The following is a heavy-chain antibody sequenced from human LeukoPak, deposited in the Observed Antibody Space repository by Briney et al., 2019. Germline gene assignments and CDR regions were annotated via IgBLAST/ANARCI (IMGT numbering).Heavy chain of an antibody. CDR2: IIGGGTFT. V-gene: IGHV3-11*06. J-gene: IGHJ4*02. CDR1: GFTFSDHY. Sequence: PGGSLRLSCAASGFTFSDHYMGWIRQAPGEGLERRSYIIGGGTFTNYAHSVRGRFTISRDNPKNSLYLQMNNVRAEDTAVYYCVRDGHCSSTSCTFDYWGQGTLVTVSS. CDR3: VRDGHCSSTSCTFDY. D-gene: IGHD2-2*03.